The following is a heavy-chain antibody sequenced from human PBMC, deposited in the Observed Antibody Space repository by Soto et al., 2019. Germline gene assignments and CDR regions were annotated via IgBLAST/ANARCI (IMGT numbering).Heavy chain of an antibody. V-gene: IGHV1-18*01. CDR1: GYTFSNYG. D-gene: IGHD5-12*01. CDR2: IIADNGDT. CDR3: ARAAMKTRYSGYSKLAY. Sequence: QVRLVQSGTEVKKPGASVKVSCKASGYTFSNYGINWVRQAPGQGLEWVGCIIADNGDTNYAQKVKGRVTMTTDTSTGTAYMELRNLRSDDTAIDYCARAAMKTRYSGYSKLAYWGQGPRVTVSS. J-gene: IGHJ4*02.